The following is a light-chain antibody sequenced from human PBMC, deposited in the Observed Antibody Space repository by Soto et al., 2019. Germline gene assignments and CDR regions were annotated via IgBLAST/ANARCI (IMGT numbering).Light chain of an antibody. Sequence: QSALTQPASVSGSPGQSITISCTGTSSDVGGYNYVSWYQQHPGKAPKLMIYDVSNRPSGVSNRFSGSKSGNTASLTISGLQAEDEADYYCSSYTSSSTLYVFVTGPKLTVL. J-gene: IGLJ1*01. CDR1: SSDVGGYNY. V-gene: IGLV2-14*01. CDR2: DVS. CDR3: SSYTSSSTLYV.